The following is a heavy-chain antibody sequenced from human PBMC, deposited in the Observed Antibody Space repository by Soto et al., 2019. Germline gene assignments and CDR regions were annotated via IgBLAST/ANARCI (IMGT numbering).Heavy chain of an antibody. CDR2: ISYDGNSK. Sequence: QVQLVESGGGVVQPGRSLRLSCAASGFTFRNYGMQWVRQAPGKGLEWVAVISYDGNSKYYADSVKGRLTISRDDSKNTLYLQLNSLRADDTAVYYCANEAGVAQPVDSWGQGTLVTVSS. V-gene: IGHV3-30*18. J-gene: IGHJ1*01. D-gene: IGHD3-9*01. CDR1: GFTFRNYG. CDR3: ANEAGVAQPVDS.